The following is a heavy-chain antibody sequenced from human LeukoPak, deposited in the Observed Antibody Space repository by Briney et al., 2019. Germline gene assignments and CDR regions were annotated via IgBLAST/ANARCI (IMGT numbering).Heavy chain of an antibody. CDR3: ARAFRLVINRGYDALDI. J-gene: IGHJ3*02. V-gene: IGHV1-69*13. CDR1: GGTFSSYA. D-gene: IGHD3-9*01. Sequence: SVKVSCKASGGTFSSYAISWVRQAPGQGLEWMGGIIPIFGTANYAQKFQGRVTITADESTSTAYMELSSLRSEDTAVYYCARAFRLVINRGYDALDIWGQGTMVTVSS. CDR2: IIPIFGTA.